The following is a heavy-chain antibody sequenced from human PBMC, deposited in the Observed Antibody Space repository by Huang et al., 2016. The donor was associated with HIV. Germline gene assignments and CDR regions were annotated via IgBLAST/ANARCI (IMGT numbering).Heavy chain of an antibody. Sequence: QLQLQESGPGQVKPSETLSLTCTVSGDFISSTNYYWGWIRQSPGKGLEWVGSVYQSGSTNYTPSLKRRVTLSVDTSRNQFSLRLNSVTAADTAVYYCASQHIGAAATWFWGRGTQVAVSS. V-gene: IGHV4-39*01. D-gene: IGHD6-13*01. J-gene: IGHJ4*02. CDR2: VYQSGST. CDR1: GDFISSTNYY. CDR3: ASQHIGAAATWF.